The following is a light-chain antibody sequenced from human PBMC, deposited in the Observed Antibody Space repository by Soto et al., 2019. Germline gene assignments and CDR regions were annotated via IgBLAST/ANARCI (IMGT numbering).Light chain of an antibody. V-gene: IGLV2-14*03. CDR1: HNEIGTYDY. CDR3: SSFTSNRIYV. CDR2: GVT. J-gene: IGLJ1*01. Sequence: QSVLTQPASVSGSPGQSITISCTGNHNEIGTYDYVSWYQQHPGRAPRLLIHGVTTRPSGISDRFSASKPGLTASLTISGLQPEDEADYYCSSFTSNRIYVFGPGTKVTVL.